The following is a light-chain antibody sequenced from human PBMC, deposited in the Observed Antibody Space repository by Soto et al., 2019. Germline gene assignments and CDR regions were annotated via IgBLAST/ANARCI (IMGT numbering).Light chain of an antibody. V-gene: IGKV4-1*01. CDR3: QQYYNTPYT. Sequence: DIEMTQSPDSLAVSLGERATINCKSSQSVLYSSNNNNYLAWYQQKPGQPPKLLIYWASTRESGVPDRFSGSGSGTDFTLTISSLQAEDVAVYYCQQYYNTPYTFGQGTKLEIK. CDR2: WAS. J-gene: IGKJ2*01. CDR1: QSVLYSSNNNNY.